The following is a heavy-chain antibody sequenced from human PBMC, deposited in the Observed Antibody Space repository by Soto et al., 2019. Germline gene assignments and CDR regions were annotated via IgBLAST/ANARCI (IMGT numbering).Heavy chain of an antibody. V-gene: IGHV3-53*01. CDR3: ARGGPDSSGYPFDS. D-gene: IGHD3-22*01. J-gene: IGHJ4*02. CDR1: GFPVRTNY. CDR2: VYIGDTT. Sequence: EVQLVESGGGLIQPGGSLRLSCAASGFPVRTNYMSWVRQAPGKGLEWVSVVYIGDTTYYADSVKGRFTISGDTSKNTLSLQMNGLRADDTAVYYCARGGPDSSGYPFDSWGQGTLVTVSS.